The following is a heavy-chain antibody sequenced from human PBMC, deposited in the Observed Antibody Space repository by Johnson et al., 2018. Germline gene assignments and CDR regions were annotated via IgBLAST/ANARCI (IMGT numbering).Heavy chain of an antibody. CDR3: AGGYSRWFSYDYMDV. V-gene: IGHV3-30*03. J-gene: IGHJ6*03. CDR2: ISHDGSNK. D-gene: IGHD6-13*01. Sequence: QVQLVQSGGGVVQPGRSLRLSCAASGFTFSSYSMHWVRQAPGKGLEWVALISHDGSNKYNEDSVKGRFTISRDNSKNTLYLQMNSRRAEDTAGYYWAGGYSRWFSYDYMDVWGGGTTVTVFS. CDR1: GFTFSSYS.